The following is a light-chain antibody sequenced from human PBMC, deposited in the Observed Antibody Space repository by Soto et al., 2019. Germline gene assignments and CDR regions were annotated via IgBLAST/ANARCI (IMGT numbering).Light chain of an antibody. CDR1: SSNTGSNT. J-gene: IGLJ1*01. V-gene: IGLV1-44*01. Sequence: QSVLTQPPSASGTPEQRVTISCSGSSSNTGSNTVNWYQQLPGTAPKLLIYSSNQRPSGVPDRFSGSKSGTSASLAISGLQSEDEADYYCAAWDDSLNGYVFGTGTKVTVL. CDR2: SSN. CDR3: AAWDDSLNGYV.